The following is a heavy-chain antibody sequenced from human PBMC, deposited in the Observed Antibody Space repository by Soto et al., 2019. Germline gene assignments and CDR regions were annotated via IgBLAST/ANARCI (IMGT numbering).Heavy chain of an antibody. J-gene: IGHJ4*02. CDR3: AKVFSPEGGNYFDH. CDR2: ISNSFSDGNT. Sequence: GGSLRLSCAGSGFDFNTYTLNWVRQAPGKGLEWVSAISNSFSDGNTHYADSVKGRFTISRDNDKNTVFLEIDSLRAEDTAVYYCAKVFSPEGGNYFDHWGPGTLVTVSS. V-gene: IGHV3-23*01. CDR1: GFDFNTYT.